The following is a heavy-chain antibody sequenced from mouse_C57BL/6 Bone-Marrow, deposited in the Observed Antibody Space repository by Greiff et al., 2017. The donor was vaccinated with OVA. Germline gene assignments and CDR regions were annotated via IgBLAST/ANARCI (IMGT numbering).Heavy chain of an antibody. V-gene: IGHV1-82*01. J-gene: IGHJ2*01. CDR2: IYPGDGDT. CDR3: ARRMQTGKSHYYDD. Sequence: QVQLKESGPELVKPGASVKISCKASGYAFSSSWMNWVKQRPGKGLEWIGRIYPGDGDTNYNGKFKGKATLTADKSSSTAYMQLSSLTSEDSAVYYCARRMQTGKSHYYDDWGQGTTVSVSS. CDR1: GYAFSSSW. D-gene: IGHD4-1*01.